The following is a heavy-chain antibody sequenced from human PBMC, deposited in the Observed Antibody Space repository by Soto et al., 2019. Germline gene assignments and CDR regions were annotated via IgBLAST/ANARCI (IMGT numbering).Heavy chain of an antibody. CDR2: IIPIFGTA. J-gene: IGHJ6*02. D-gene: IGHD1-20*01. V-gene: IGHV1-69*12. CDR1: GGTFSSYA. Sequence: QVQLVQSGAEVKKPGSSMKVSCKASGGTFSSYAISWVRQAPGQGLEWMGGIIPIFGTADYAQKFHGRVTIPAXXXTXXAYMELSSLRSEHTAVYYCARGITGTVTYYYGLDVWGQGTTVTVSS. CDR3: ARGITGTVTYYYGLDV.